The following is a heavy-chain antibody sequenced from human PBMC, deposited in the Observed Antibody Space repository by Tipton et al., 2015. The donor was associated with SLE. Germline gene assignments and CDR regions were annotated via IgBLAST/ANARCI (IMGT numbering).Heavy chain of an antibody. V-gene: IGHV4-34*01. CDR3: TMRRPQVWSFDY. D-gene: IGHD2-8*01. CDR2: ITLGGAT. Sequence: LRLSCTVSGGSISSYYWSWVRQPPGKGPEWIGGITLGGATDYNPSLKSRVAISVDTSKNHFSLRLTSLTAADTAVYYCTMRRPQVWSFDYWGQGNLLTVSS. J-gene: IGHJ4*02. CDR1: GGSISSYY.